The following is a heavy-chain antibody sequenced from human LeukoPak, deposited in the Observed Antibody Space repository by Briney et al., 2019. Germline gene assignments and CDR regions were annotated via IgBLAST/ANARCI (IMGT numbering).Heavy chain of an antibody. V-gene: IGHV3-23*01. CDR2: ISGSGVNT. CDR1: RYTLFSYF. CDR3: ARGRSGYGPFDAFDI. J-gene: IGHJ3*02. D-gene: IGHD3-22*01. Sequence: GGGPRLSCTTPRYTLFSYFITLVRPAPREGREWGSAISGSGVNTYYADSVKGRFAASRGNSKNTLYLQMNSLRAEDTAVYYCARGRSGYGPFDAFDIWGQGTWVTVSS.